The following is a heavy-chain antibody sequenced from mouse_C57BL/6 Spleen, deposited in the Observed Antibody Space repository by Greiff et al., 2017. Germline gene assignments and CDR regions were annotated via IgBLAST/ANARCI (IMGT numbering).Heavy chain of an antibody. J-gene: IGHJ3*01. CDR2: ISDGGSYT. CDR3: ARDEYYGSSSFAY. CDR1: GFTFSSYA. Sequence: EVKLVESGGGLVKPGGSLKLSCAASGFTFSSYAMSWVRQTPEKRLEWVATISDGGSYTYYPDNVKGRFTISRDNAKNNLYLQMSHLKSEDTAMYYCARDEYYGSSSFAYWGQGTLVTVSA. V-gene: IGHV5-4*01. D-gene: IGHD1-1*01.